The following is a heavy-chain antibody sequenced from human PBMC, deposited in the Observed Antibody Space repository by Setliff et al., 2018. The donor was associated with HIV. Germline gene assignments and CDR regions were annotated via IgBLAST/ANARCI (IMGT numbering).Heavy chain of an antibody. CDR1: GGSSSSGGYY. Sequence: SETLSLTCTVSGGSSSSGGYYWSWIRQHPGKGLEWIGEISHSGDTKYTPSLKGRLTISIDTSKKQFSLRLKYVTAADAAVYYCATDHVTMAGTRFDFWGQGTPVTVSS. CDR3: ATDHVTMAGTRFDF. J-gene: IGHJ4*02. CDR2: ISHSGDT. D-gene: IGHD6-19*01. V-gene: IGHV4-61*08.